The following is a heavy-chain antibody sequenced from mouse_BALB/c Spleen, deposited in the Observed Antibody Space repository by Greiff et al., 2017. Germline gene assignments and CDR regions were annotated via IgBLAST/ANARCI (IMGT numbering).Heavy chain of an antibody. J-gene: IGHJ2*01. CDR3: ARRGLYDGYFDY. D-gene: IGHD2-3*01. CDR1: GYTFTDYW. CDR2: IDTSDSYT. Sequence: VQLQQPGAELVMPGASVKMSCKASGYTFTDYWMHWVKQRPGQGLEWIGAIDTSDSYTSYNQKFKGKATLTVDESSSTAYMQLSSLTSEDSAVYYCARRGLYDGYFDYWGQGTTLTVSS. V-gene: IGHV1-69*01.